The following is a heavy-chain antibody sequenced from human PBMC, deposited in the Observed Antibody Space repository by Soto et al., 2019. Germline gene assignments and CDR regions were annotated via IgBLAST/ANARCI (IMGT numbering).Heavy chain of an antibody. CDR3: AAAYSGSYSDAFDI. Sequence: ASLKVSCKASGFTFTSSAVQWVRQARGQRLEWIGWIVVGSGNTNYAQKFQERVTITRDMSTSTAYMELSSLRSEDTAVYYCAAAYSGSYSDAFDIWGQGTMVTVSS. V-gene: IGHV1-58*01. D-gene: IGHD1-26*01. J-gene: IGHJ3*02. CDR1: GFTFTSSA. CDR2: IVVGSGNT.